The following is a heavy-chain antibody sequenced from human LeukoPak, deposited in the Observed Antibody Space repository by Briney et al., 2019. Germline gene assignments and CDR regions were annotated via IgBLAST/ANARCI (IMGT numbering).Heavy chain of an antibody. CDR1: GGSISSYY. CDR2: IYYSGST. V-gene: IGHV4-59*08. J-gene: IGHJ4*02. Sequence: SETLSLTCTVSGGSISSYYWSWIRQPPRKGLEWIGYIYYSGSTNYNPSLKSRVTISVDTSKNQFSLKLSSVTAADTAVYYCARRLSTGGNYCFDYWGQGTLVTVSS. D-gene: IGHD4-23*01. CDR3: ARRLSTGGNYCFDY.